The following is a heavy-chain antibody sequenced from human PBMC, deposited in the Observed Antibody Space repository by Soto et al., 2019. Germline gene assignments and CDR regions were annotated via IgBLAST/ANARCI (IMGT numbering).Heavy chain of an antibody. CDR3: ASGRGSGTGCHSVDY. V-gene: IGHV3-7*01. CDR2: IKQDGSEK. J-gene: IGHJ4*02. D-gene: IGHD6-13*01. Sequence: EVQLVESGGGLVQPGGSLRLSCAASGFTFSSYWMSWVRQAPGKGLEWVANIKQDGSEKYYVDSVKGRFTISKDNAKNLLYPKMNSRKAEDTAVYYWASGRGSGTGCHSVDYWGQGTLVTVS. CDR1: GFTFSSYW.